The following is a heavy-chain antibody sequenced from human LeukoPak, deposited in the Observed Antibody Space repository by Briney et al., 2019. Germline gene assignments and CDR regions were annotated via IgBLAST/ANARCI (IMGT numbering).Heavy chain of an antibody. CDR2: IVVGSGNT. CDR1: GFTFTSSA. V-gene: IGHV1-58*02. D-gene: IGHD3-22*01. CDR3: AAVIYDSSGYYHDY. Sequence: SVKVSCKASGFTFTSSAMQWVRQARGQRLEWIGWIVVGSGNTNYAQKFQERVTITRDMSTSTAYMELSSLRSEDTAVYYCAAVIYDSSGYYHDYWGQGTLVTVSS. J-gene: IGHJ4*02.